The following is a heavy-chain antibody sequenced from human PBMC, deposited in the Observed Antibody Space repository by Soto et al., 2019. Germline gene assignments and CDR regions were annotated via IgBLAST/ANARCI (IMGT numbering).Heavy chain of an antibody. J-gene: IGHJ6*02. V-gene: IGHV1-46*02. Sequence: QVHLVQSGAEVKKPGASVKVSCKASGYTFENYYIHWVRQAPGQGLEWLGILDPTGGRTTYAQKFQDRVTMPRDTSTSTVYMELTSLRSNDTALYYCARELQFPHQETGMDVWGQGTTVTVSS. CDR1: GYTFENYY. D-gene: IGHD2-15*01. CDR3: ARELQFPHQETGMDV. CDR2: LDPTGGRT.